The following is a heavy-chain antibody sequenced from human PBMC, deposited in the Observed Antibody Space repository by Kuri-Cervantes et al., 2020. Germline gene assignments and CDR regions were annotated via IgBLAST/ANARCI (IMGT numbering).Heavy chain of an antibody. CDR3: AKGSRTSRPYFFDY. J-gene: IGHJ4*02. D-gene: IGHD1-26*01. CDR2: ITDSGDHT. V-gene: IGHV3-23*01. Sequence: GGSLRLSCAASGFTFSSYAMSWVRQAPGKELEWVPAITDSGDHTFHADSVRGRFTISRDNSRNTLYLQMNSLRGEDTAVYYCAKGSRTSRPYFFDYWGQGTLVTVSS. CDR1: GFTFSSYA.